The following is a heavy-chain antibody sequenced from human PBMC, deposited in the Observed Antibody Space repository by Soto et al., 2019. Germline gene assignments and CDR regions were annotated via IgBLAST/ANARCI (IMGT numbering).Heavy chain of an antibody. V-gene: IGHV1-46*01. CDR3: ARDLAAAAY. Sequence: QVQLVQSGAEVKKCGASVKVSCKASGYIFTNYYIHWVRQAPGQGLEWMAIINPLPTSGSTNYAQKFQGRVTVTRDTSTSTVYLELSSLRSDDTAVYYCARDLAAAAYWGQGTLVTVSS. CDR2: INPLPTSGST. CDR1: GYIFTNYY. J-gene: IGHJ4*02. D-gene: IGHD6-13*01.